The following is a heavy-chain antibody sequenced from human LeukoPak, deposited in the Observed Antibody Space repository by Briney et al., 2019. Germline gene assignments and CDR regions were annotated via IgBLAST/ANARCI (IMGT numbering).Heavy chain of an antibody. CDR2: IYYSGST. CDR1: GGSMSSYY. Sequence: SETLSLTSTVSGGSMSSYYWSWIRQPPGKGLEWIGYIYYSGSTNYNPSLKSRVTISVDTSKNQFSLKLSSVTAADTAVYYCARDPSTVLNMGYFDYWGQGTLVTVSS. D-gene: IGHD4-23*01. V-gene: IGHV4-59*01. J-gene: IGHJ4*02. CDR3: ARDPSTVLNMGYFDY.